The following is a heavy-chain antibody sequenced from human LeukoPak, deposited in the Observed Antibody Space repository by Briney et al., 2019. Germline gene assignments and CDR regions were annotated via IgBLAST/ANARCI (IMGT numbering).Heavy chain of an antibody. D-gene: IGHD3-10*01. CDR2: IWHDGSHK. Sequence: GRSLRLSCAASGFAFNTYAMHWVRQAPGQGLEWVALIWHDGSHKFYSNSVRDQFTISRDNSKNTVSLQMNNLRPEDTAVYYCARETFGSGSYPDFWGQGTLVTVSS. V-gene: IGHV3-33*01. CDR3: ARETFGSGSYPDF. CDR1: GFAFNTYA. J-gene: IGHJ4*02.